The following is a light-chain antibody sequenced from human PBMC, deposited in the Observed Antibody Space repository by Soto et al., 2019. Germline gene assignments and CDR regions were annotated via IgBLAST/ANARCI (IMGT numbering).Light chain of an antibody. CDR2: AAS. J-gene: IGKJ1*01. CDR3: QQSYSTPRT. CDR1: QSISSY. Sequence: EIQMSQSPSSLSASVGDRIPITCRASQSISSYLNWYQQKPGKAPKLLIYAASSLQSGVPSRFSGSGSGTDFTLTISSLQPEDVATYYCQQSYSTPRTFGQGTKVDIK. V-gene: IGKV1-39*01.